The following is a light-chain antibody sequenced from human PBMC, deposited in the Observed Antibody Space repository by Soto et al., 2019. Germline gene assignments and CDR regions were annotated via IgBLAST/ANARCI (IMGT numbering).Light chain of an antibody. V-gene: IGLV1-47*01. CDR3: AAWDDSLSAV. J-gene: IGLJ3*02. Sequence: QSVLTQPPSACGTPGQRVTISCSGSSSNIGSNYVYWYQQLPGTAPKLLIYRNNQRPSGVPDRFSGSKSGTSASLAISGLRSENEADYYCAAWDDSLSAVFGGGTKLTVL. CDR1: SSNIGSNY. CDR2: RNN.